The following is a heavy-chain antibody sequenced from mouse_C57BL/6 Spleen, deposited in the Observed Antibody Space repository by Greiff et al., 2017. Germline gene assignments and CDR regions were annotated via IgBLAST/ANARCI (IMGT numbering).Heavy chain of an antibody. D-gene: IGHD1-1*01. CDR1: GYTFTDYY. CDR2: IYPGSGNT. V-gene: IGHV1-76*01. CDR3: ARESLYYYGSSPLGYFDV. Sequence: VQLQQSGAELVRPGASAKLSCKASGYTFTDYYINWVKQRPGQGLEWIARIYPGSGNTYYNEKFKGKATLTAEKSSSTAYMQLSSLTSEDSAVYFCARESLYYYGSSPLGYFDVWGTGTTVTVSS. J-gene: IGHJ1*03.